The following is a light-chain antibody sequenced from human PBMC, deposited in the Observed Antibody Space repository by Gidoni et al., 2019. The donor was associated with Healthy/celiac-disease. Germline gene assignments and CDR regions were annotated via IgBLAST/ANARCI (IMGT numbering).Light chain of an antibody. J-gene: IGKJ4*01. V-gene: IGKV3-15*01. CDR2: GAS. CDR1: QSVSSN. CDR3: QQYNNWGALT. Sequence: EIVMTQSPATLSVSPGERATLSCRASQSVSSNLAWYQQKPGQAPRLLIYGASTRATGIPARFSGSGSGTEFTLTISSLQSEDFAVYYCQQYNNWGALTFGGXTKVEIK.